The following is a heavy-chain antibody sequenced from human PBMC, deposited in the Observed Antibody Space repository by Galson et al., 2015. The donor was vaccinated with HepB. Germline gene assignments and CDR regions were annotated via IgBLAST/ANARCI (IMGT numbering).Heavy chain of an antibody. D-gene: IGHD6-19*01. CDR3: ARGRSGWPHDNNFDY. Sequence: CAISGDSVSSNSAAWNWIRQSPLRGLEWLGRTYYKSKWYDDYAVSVKSRITINPDTSKNQFSLQLGSVTPEDTAVYYCARGRSGWPHDNNFDYWGQGTLVTVSS. CDR2: TYYKSKWYD. V-gene: IGHV6-1*01. J-gene: IGHJ4*02. CDR1: GDSVSSNSAA.